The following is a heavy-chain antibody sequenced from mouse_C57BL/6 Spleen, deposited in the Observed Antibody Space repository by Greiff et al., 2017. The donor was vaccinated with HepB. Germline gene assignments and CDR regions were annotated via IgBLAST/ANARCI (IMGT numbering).Heavy chain of an antibody. J-gene: IGHJ4*01. CDR2: IDPSNGGT. V-gene: IGHV1-53*01. CDR1: GYTFTSYW. Sequence: QVQLQQPGTELVKPGASVKLSCKASGYTFTSYWMHWVKQRPGQGLEWIGNIDPSNGGTNYNEKFKSKATLTVDKSSSTAYMQLSSLTSEDSAVYYCASSYGYQSFYYAMDYWGQGTSVTVSS. D-gene: IGHD2-2*01. CDR3: ASSYGYQSFYYAMDY.